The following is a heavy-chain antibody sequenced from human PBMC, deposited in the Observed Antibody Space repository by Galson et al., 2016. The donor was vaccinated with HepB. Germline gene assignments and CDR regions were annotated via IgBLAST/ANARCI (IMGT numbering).Heavy chain of an antibody. V-gene: IGHV3-30*03. Sequence: SLRLSCAASGFTFSTYGMHWVRQAPGKGLEWVAVISHDGSNKYYTDTVKGRFTISGDNSKNTLFLQMNSLRAEDTAVYYCVRDYWGPGDYWGRGTLVTVSS. D-gene: IGHD7-27*01. CDR3: VRDYWGPGDY. J-gene: IGHJ4*02. CDR2: ISHDGSNK. CDR1: GFTFSTYG.